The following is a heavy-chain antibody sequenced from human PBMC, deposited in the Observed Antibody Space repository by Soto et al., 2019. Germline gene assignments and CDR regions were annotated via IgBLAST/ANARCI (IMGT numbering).Heavy chain of an antibody. Sequence: QVQLVQSGAEVKKPGTSVKVSCKASGYSFATYAIHWVRQAPGQGLEWMGWINPATGNTEYSDKFQDRVTFTRDTSAPTAYMELRGLRSEDTAVYYCARRYKPAGWLEPWGQGTLVTVSS. V-gene: IGHV1-3*01. CDR2: INPATGNT. CDR3: ARRYKPAGWLEP. J-gene: IGHJ5*02. CDR1: GYSFATYA. D-gene: IGHD1-1*01.